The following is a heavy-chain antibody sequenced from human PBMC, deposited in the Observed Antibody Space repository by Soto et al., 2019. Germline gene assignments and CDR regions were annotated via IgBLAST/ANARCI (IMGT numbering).Heavy chain of an antibody. CDR1: GGSFSGYY. Sequence: QVQLQQWGAGLLKPSETLSLSCAVYGGSFSGYYWSWIRQPPGKGLEWIGEINHSGSTNHNPSLKSHVATSVDTSKNQFSLKLSSVTAADTAVYYCARGRHYGSGSYGYYYGMDVWGQGTTVTVSS. CDR2: INHSGST. D-gene: IGHD3-10*01. CDR3: ARGRHYGSGSYGYYYGMDV. V-gene: IGHV4-34*01. J-gene: IGHJ6*02.